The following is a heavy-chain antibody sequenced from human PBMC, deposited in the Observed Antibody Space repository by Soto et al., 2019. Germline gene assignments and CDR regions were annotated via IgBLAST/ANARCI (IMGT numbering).Heavy chain of an antibody. CDR3: ASGASRWYPYFFDS. CDR2: IIPYYNTL. D-gene: IGHD6-13*01. J-gene: IGHJ4*02. Sequence: QAQVVQSGAEVRKPGSSVKLSCKASEGTFNSYAIAWVRQAPGQGLEWMGGIIPYYNTLNYAQKFQDRVTITADDSTNTVYMVLSSLRSDDTAVYFCASGASRWYPYFFDSWDQGTLVTVSS. V-gene: IGHV1-69*01. CDR1: EGTFNSYA.